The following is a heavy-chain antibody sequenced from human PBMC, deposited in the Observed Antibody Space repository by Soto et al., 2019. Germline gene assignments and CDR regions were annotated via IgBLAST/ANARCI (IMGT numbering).Heavy chain of an antibody. D-gene: IGHD1-26*01. CDR1: GFTPSRYW. Sequence: VQLVESGGGLVQPGRSLRLSFAASGFTPSRYWMTWVRQAPGKGLEWVANIKEDGSEKYYVDSVKGRFTISRDNAKNSLFLQMDSLRAEDTAVYYCARSIVGATATSFDCWGQGTLVTVSP. V-gene: IGHV3-7*01. CDR2: IKEDGSEK. J-gene: IGHJ4*02. CDR3: ARSIVGATATSFDC.